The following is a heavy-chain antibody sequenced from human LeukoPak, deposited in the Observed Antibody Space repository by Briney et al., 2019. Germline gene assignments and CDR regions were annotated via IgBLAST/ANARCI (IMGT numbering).Heavy chain of an antibody. CDR2: ISSSSSTI. J-gene: IGHJ4*02. D-gene: IGHD2-21*02. CDR3: AKDLGVVVTAIDY. V-gene: IGHV3-48*04. Sequence: QPGGSLRLSCAASGFTFSSYSMNWVRQAPGKGLEWVSYISSSSSTIYYADSVKGRFTISRDNAKNSLYLQMNSLRAEDTAAYYCAKDLGVVVTAIDYWGQGTLVTVSS. CDR1: GFTFSSYS.